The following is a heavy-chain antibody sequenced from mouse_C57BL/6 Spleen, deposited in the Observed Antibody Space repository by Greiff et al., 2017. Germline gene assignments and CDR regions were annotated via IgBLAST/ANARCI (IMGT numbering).Heavy chain of an antibody. D-gene: IGHD2-3*01. Sequence: VKLVESGAELVRPGASVKLSCKASGYTFTDYYINWVKQRPGQGLEWIARIYPGSGNTYYNEKFKGKATLTAEKSSSTAYMQLSSLTSEDSAVYFCARCDGYYYYAMDYWGQGTSVTVSS. CDR1: GYTFTDYY. CDR3: ARCDGYYYYAMDY. CDR2: IYPGSGNT. V-gene: IGHV1-76*01. J-gene: IGHJ4*01.